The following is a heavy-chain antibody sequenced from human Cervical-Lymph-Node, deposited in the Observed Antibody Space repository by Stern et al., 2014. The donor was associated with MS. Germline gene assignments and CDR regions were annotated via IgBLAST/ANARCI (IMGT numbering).Heavy chain of an antibody. CDR2: IIPIFGTA. D-gene: IGHD3-10*01. J-gene: IGHJ5*02. V-gene: IGHV1-69*01. CDR3: ARDGVPLAVRGVITWFDP. CDR1: GGTFSSYA. Sequence: QMQLVQSGAEVKKPGSSVKVSCKASGGTFSSYAISWVRQAPGQGLEWMGGIIPIFGTANYAQKFQGRVTITADESTSTAYMELSNLRSEDTAVYYCARDGVPLAVRGVITWFDPWGQGTLVTVSS.